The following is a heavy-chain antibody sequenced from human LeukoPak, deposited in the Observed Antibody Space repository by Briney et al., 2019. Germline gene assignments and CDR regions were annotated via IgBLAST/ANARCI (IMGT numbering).Heavy chain of an antibody. V-gene: IGHV1-2*06. CDR1: GYTFTGYY. CDR3: ARADQNYDFWSGYSDF. CDR2: INPNSGGT. D-gene: IGHD3-3*01. Sequence: ASVKVSCKASGYTFTGYYMHWVRQAPGQGLEWMVRINPNSGGTNYAQKFQGRVTMTRDTSISTAYMELSRLRSDDTAVYYCARADQNYDFWSGYSDFWGQGTLVTVSS. J-gene: IGHJ4*02.